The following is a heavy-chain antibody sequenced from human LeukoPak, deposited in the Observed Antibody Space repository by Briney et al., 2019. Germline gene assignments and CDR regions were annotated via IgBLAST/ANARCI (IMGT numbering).Heavy chain of an antibody. Sequence: GGSLRLSCAASGFTFSSYAMHWVRQAPGKGLEWVAVISYDGSNKYYADSVKGRFTISRDNSKNTLYLQMNSLRAEDTAVYYCARVALRFLEWPQFDPWGQGTLVTVSS. J-gene: IGHJ5*02. V-gene: IGHV3-30-3*01. CDR1: GFTFSSYA. D-gene: IGHD3-3*01. CDR3: ARVALRFLEWPQFDP. CDR2: ISYDGSNK.